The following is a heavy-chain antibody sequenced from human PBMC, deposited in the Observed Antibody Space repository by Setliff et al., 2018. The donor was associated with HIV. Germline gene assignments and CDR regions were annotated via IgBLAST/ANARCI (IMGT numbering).Heavy chain of an antibody. V-gene: IGHV4-61*09. J-gene: IGHJ6*03. CDR1: GGSISSGSYY. CDR2: IYTSGST. CDR3: ARDQGHGSGRSYYYYYMDV. D-gene: IGHD3-10*01. Sequence: PSETLSLTCTVSGGSISSGSYYWSWIRQPPGKGLEWIGHIYTSGSTNYNPSLKSRVTISVDTSKNQFSLKLSSVTAADTAVYYCARDQGHGSGRSYYYYYMDVWGKGTTVTVSS.